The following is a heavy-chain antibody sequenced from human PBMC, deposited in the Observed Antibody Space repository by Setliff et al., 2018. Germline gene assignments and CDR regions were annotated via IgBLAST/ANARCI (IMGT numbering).Heavy chain of an antibody. V-gene: IGHV3-72*01. CDR2: SRNKANSYTT. J-gene: IGHJ3*02. CDR3: AGARSVFDI. CDR1: GFIFSDYY. Sequence: GGSLRLSCAASGFIFSDYYIDWVRQAPGKGLEWVGLSRNKANSYTTEYAASVQGRFAISRDESKNSLYLQMNSLKIEDTAVYFCAGARSVFDIWGPGTLVTVSS.